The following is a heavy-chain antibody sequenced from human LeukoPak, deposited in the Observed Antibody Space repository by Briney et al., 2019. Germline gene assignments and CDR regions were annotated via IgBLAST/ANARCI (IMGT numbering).Heavy chain of an antibody. Sequence: GGSLRLSCAASGFTFGSYAMSWVRQAPGKGLEWVSTIGASGGTTYFADSVKGRFTISRDISKNTLFLQMNSLRAEDTAVYYCAKGSTTSWYFDYRGQGTLVTVSS. CDR2: IGASGGTT. D-gene: IGHD6-13*01. J-gene: IGHJ4*02. V-gene: IGHV3-23*01. CDR3: AKGSTTSWYFDY. CDR1: GFTFGSYA.